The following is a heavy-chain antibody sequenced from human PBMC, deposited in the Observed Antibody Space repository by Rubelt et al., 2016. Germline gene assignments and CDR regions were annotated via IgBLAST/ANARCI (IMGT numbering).Heavy chain of an antibody. V-gene: IGHV3-30*04. CDR2: ISYDGSNK. CDR1: GFTFSSYA. CDR3: ARVTDYDFWSGPSDY. D-gene: IGHD3-3*01. Sequence: VQLVESGGGLVQPGGSLRLSCAASGFTFSSYAMSWVRQAPGKGLEWVAVISYDGSNKYYADSVKCRFTISRDNSKNTLYLQMNSLRAEDTAVYYCARVTDYDFWSGPSDYWGQGTLVTVSS. J-gene: IGHJ4*02.